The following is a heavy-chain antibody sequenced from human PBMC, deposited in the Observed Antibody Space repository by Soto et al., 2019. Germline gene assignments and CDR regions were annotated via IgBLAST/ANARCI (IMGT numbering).Heavy chain of an antibody. CDR1: GFTFSSYA. CDR2: ISGSGGST. V-gene: IGHV3-23*01. D-gene: IGHD3-22*01. Sequence: EVQLLESGGGLVQPGGSLRLSCAASGFTFSSYAMSWVRQAPGKGLEWVSAISGSGGSTYYADSVKGRFTISRDNSKNTLYLQINSLRAEDTAVYYCAKDSGGYYDSSGYLLFDYWGQGTLVTVSS. J-gene: IGHJ4*02. CDR3: AKDSGGYYDSSGYLLFDY.